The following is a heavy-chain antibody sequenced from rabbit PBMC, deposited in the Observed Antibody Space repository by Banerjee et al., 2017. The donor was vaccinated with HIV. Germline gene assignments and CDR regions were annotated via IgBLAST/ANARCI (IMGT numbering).Heavy chain of an antibody. D-gene: IGHD8-1*01. J-gene: IGHJ4*01. Sequence: QSLEESGGDLVKPGASLTLTCTASGFSFSSSHYMCWVRQAPGKGLEWLACIYVGSSDSTYYASWAKGRFTISKTSSTTVTLQMTSLTAADTATYFCATIANGGSSYPMNLWGPGTRSPS. V-gene: IGHV1S40*01. CDR2: IYVGSSDST. CDR1: GFSFSSSHY. CDR3: ATIANGGSSYPMNL.